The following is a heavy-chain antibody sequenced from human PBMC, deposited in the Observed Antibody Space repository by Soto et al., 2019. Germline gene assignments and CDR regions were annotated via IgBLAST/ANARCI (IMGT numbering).Heavy chain of an antibody. D-gene: IGHD6-13*01. CDR2: INHSGST. CDR1: GGSFSGYY. Sequence: PSLTFAVYGGSFSGYYWSWIRQPPGKGLEWIGEINHSGSTNYNPSLKSRVTISVDTSKNQFSLKLSSVTAADTAVYYCARAAAGSYYYYYGMDVWGPGTTGTVSS. J-gene: IGHJ6*02. CDR3: ARAAAGSYYYYYGMDV. V-gene: IGHV4-34*01.